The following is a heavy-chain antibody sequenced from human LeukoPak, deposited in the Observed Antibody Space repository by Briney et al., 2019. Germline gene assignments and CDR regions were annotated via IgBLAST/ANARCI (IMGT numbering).Heavy chain of an antibody. CDR2: IYYSGST. CDR1: GGSISSSSYY. V-gene: IGHV4-39*07. J-gene: IGHJ5*02. D-gene: IGHD1-7*01. Sequence: PSETLSLTCTVSGGSISSSSYYWGWIRQPPGKGLEWIGSIYYSGSTYYNPSLKSRVTISVDTSKNQFSLKLSSVTAADTAVYYCARVTDWNYAVDPWGQGTLVTVSS. CDR3: ARVTDWNYAVDP.